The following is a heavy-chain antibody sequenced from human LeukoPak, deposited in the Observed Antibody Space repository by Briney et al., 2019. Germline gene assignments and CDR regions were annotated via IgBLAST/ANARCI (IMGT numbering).Heavy chain of an antibody. V-gene: IGHV3-15*01. CDR1: GFTFSNAW. J-gene: IGHJ4*02. CDR2: IKSKTDGGTT. Sequence: GGSLRLSCAASGFTFSNAWMSWVRQAPGMGLEWVGRIKSKTDGGTTDYAAPVKGRFTISRDDSKSTLYLQMDSLKTEDTAVYYCTTDAGYSSAWNYWGQGTLVTVSS. D-gene: IGHD6-19*01. CDR3: TTDAGYSSAWNY.